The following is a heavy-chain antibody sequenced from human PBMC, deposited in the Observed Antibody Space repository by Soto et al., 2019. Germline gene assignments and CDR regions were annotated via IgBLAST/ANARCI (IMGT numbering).Heavy chain of an antibody. V-gene: IGHV3-23*01. D-gene: IGHD3-22*01. CDR1: GFTFSSYA. Sequence: EVLLLESGGGLVQPGGSQRLSCAGSGFTFSSYAMNWVRQAPGKGLEWVSAITGSGDITYYADSVKGRFTISRDNSKNTLYLQMNSLRAEDTAIYYCAKGYYYDSSGDGSDYWGQGTLVTVSS. CDR3: AKGYYYDSSGDGSDY. CDR2: ITGSGDIT. J-gene: IGHJ4*02.